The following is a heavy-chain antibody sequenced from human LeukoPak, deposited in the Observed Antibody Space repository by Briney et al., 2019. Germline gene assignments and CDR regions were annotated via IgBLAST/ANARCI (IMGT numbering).Heavy chain of an antibody. J-gene: IGHJ6*03. D-gene: IGHD3-22*01. V-gene: IGHV4-39*07. CDR3: ARAYYDSSGYYPRGGYYYYYYMDV. CDR2: IYYSGSI. Sequence: SETLSLTCTVSGGSISSSSYYWGWIRQPPGKGLEWFGSIYYSGSIYYHPALKSRVTISVDTSKNQFSLKLSSVTAADTAVYYYARAYYDSSGYYPRGGYYYYYYMDVWGKGTTVTVSS. CDR1: GGSISSSSYY.